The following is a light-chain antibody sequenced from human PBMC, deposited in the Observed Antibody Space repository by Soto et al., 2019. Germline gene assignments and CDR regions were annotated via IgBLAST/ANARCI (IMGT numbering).Light chain of an antibody. Sequence: ESFLTQSPGTLSLSRGERATLSCRASQSVSSNYLAWYQQKPGQAPRLLIYGASTRATGIPDRFSGSGSGTDFTLTISRLEPEDSAVYYCQQYGSSPTWTFGQGTKVDIK. J-gene: IGKJ1*01. CDR1: QSVSSNY. CDR2: GAS. V-gene: IGKV3-20*01. CDR3: QQYGSSPTWT.